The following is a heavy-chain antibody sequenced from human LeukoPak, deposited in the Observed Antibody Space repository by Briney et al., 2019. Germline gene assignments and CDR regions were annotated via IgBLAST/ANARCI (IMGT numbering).Heavy chain of an antibody. V-gene: IGHV3-23*01. D-gene: IGHD3-22*01. J-gene: IGHJ4*02. CDR1: GFTFSSYA. CDR2: ISGSGGST. CDR3: AEDGPTRITMIVVVIPFDY. Sequence: GGSLRLSCAASGFTFSSYAMSWVRQAPGKGLEWVSAISGSGGSTYYADSVKGRFTISRDNSKNTLYLQMNSLRAEDTAVYYCAEDGPTRITMIVVVIPFDYWGQGTLVTVSS.